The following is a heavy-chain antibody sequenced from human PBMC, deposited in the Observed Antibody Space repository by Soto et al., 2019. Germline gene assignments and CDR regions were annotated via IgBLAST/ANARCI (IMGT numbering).Heavy chain of an antibody. CDR3: AHRPRGYAYYFDY. D-gene: IGHD5-12*01. CDR2: IYWDEDK. CDR1: GFPLRTRGVA. V-gene: IGHV2-5*02. J-gene: IGHJ4*02. Sequence: SGPTLVNPTQTLTLTCTFSGFPLRTRGVAVGWFRQPPGKALEWLALIYWDEDKWYSPSLKSRLTIADDTSKNQVVLTMTNVDPVDTATYYCAHRPRGYAYYFDYWGQGILVTVSS.